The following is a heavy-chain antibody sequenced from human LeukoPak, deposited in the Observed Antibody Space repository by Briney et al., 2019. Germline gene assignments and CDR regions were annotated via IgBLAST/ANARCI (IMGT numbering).Heavy chain of an antibody. Sequence: ASVKVSCKASGYTFTDYFFHWVRQAPGQGLEWMGWINPNSGGTNYAQKFQGRVTMIRDTSISTAYMELSSLRSDDTAVYYCARGFPLRSALLVYYYYYMDVWAKGPRSPSP. D-gene: IGHD2-15*01. CDR3: ARGFPLRSALLVYYYYYMDV. CDR2: INPNSGGT. V-gene: IGHV1-2*02. J-gene: IGHJ6*03. CDR1: GYTFTDYF.